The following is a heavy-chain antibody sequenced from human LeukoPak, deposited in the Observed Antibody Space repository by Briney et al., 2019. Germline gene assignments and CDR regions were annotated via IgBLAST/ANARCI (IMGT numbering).Heavy chain of an antibody. D-gene: IGHD1-26*01. CDR2: ISAYNGNT. CDR3: AREESIGRYQFLHDS. CDR1: GYTFTSYG. Sequence: GASVKVSCKASGYTFTSYGISWVRQAPGQGLEWMGWISAYNGNTNYAQKLQGRVTMTTDTSTSTAYMELRSLTSDDTAVYYCAREESIGRYQFLHDSWGQGTLVTVSS. J-gene: IGHJ4*02. V-gene: IGHV1-18*01.